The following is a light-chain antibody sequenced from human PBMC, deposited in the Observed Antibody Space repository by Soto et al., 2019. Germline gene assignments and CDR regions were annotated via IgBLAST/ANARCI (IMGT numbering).Light chain of an antibody. CDR3: QQYNSYSPT. CDR1: QSVSSN. J-gene: IGKJ1*01. Sequence: EIVMTQSPATLSVSPGERATLSCRASQSVSSNLAWYQQKPGQAPRLLIYRASTRAAGLPDRFSGSGSGTEFTLTISSLQPDDFATYYCQQYNSYSPTFGQGTKVDIK. CDR2: RAS. V-gene: IGKV3-15*01.